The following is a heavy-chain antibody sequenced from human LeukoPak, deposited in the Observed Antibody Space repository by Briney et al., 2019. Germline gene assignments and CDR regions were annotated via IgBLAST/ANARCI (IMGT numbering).Heavy chain of an antibody. V-gene: IGHV3-23*01. CDR1: GVTISSDS. Sequence: PGGSLRLSCTTSGVTISSDSIDWVCQAPGKGLEWVSSISGSGANTNYADSVKGRLTISRDSSNNTLYLHMDRLRVDDTAVYFCAKRGGYAYGSQFDHCGQGSLVTVSA. CDR2: ISGSGANT. CDR3: AKRGGYAYGSQFDH. J-gene: IGHJ4*02. D-gene: IGHD3-10*01.